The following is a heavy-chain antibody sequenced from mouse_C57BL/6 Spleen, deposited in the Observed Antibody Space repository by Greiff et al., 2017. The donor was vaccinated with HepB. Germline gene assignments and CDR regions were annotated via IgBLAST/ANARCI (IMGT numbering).Heavy chain of an antibody. V-gene: IGHV1-80*01. J-gene: IGHJ1*03. D-gene: IGHD1-1*01. CDR1: GYAFSSYW. CDR3: ARNVVATRYFDV. CDR2: IYPGDGDT. Sequence: VKLQESGAELVKPGASVKISCKASGYAFSSYWMNWVKQRPGKGLEWIGQIYPGDGDTNYNGKFKGKATLTADKSSSTAYMQLSSLTSEDSAVYFCARNVVATRYFDVWGTGPTVTVSS.